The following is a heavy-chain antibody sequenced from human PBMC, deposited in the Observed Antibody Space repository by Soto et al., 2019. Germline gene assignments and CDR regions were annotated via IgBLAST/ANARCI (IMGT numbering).Heavy chain of an antibody. Sequence: GGSLRLSCAASGFTFSSYAMSWVRQAPGKGLEWVSAISGSGGSTYYADSVKGRFTISRDNSKNTLYLQMNSLRAEDTAVYYCASSRAVAEISSDYWGQGTLVTVSS. CDR1: GFTFSSYA. D-gene: IGHD6-19*01. CDR3: ASSRAVAEISSDY. V-gene: IGHV3-23*01. CDR2: ISGSGGST. J-gene: IGHJ4*02.